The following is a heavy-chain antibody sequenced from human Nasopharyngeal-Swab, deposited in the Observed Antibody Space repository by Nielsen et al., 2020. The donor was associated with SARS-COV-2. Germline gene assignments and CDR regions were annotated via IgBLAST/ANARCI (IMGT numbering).Heavy chain of an antibody. J-gene: IGHJ6*02. CDR3: ARRVARAPRHEGDHYYGMDV. CDR2: IYYSGST. V-gene: IGHV4-39*01. Sequence: WIRQPPGKGLEWIGSIYYSGSTYYNPSLKSRVTISVDTSKNQFSLKLSSVTAADTAVYYCARRVARAPRHEGDHYYGMDVWGQGTTVTVSS. D-gene: IGHD3-16*01.